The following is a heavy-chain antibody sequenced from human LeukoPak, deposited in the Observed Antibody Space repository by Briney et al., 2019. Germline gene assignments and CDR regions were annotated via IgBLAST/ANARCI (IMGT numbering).Heavy chain of an antibody. CDR3: ARDVIVDY. CDR1: GFTFSSYS. V-gene: IGHV3-48*02. Sequence: GGSLRLSCAASGFTFSSYSMNWVRQAPGKGLEWVSYISSGSSTIYYADSGKGRFTISRDNAKSSLYLQINSLRDEGTAVYYCARDVIVDYWGQGTLVTVSS. J-gene: IGHJ4*02. D-gene: IGHD2/OR15-2a*01. CDR2: ISSGSSTI.